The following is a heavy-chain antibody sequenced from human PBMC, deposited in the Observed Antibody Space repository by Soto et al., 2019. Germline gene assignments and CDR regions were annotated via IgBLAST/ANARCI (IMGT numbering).Heavy chain of an antibody. D-gene: IGHD4-17*01. CDR3: ARDFVHGDHPEYFQH. CDR1: GYTFTSYA. V-gene: IGHV1-3*01. J-gene: IGHJ1*01. CDR2: INAGNGNT. Sequence: ASVKVSCKASGYTFTSYAMHWVRQAPGQRLEWMGWINAGNGNTKYSQKFQGRVTITRDTSASTAYMELSSLRSEDTAVYYCARDFVHGDHPEYFQHWGQGTLVTVS.